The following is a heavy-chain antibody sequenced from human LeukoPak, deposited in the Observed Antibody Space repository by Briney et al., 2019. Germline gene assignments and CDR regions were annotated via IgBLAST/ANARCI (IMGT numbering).Heavy chain of an antibody. V-gene: IGHV1-2*06. J-gene: IGHJ5*02. CDR1: GYTFTGYY. CDR3: ALGGYCSSTSCYVGWFDP. D-gene: IGHD2-2*01. CDR2: INPNSGGT. Sequence: ASVKVSCKASGYTFTGYYIHWVRQAPGQGLEWMGRINPNSGGTNYAQKFQGRVTITRDTSASTAYMELSSLRSEDTAVYYCALGGYCSSTSCYVGWFDPWGQGTLVTVSS.